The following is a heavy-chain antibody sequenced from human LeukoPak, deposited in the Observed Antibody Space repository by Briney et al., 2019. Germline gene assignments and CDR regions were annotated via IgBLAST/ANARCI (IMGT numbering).Heavy chain of an antibody. V-gene: IGHV4-39*07. Sequence: SETLSLTCTVSGGSISSSSYYWGWIRQPPGKGLEWIGSIYYSGSTYYNPSLKSRVTISVDTSKNQFSLKLSSVTAADTAVYYCARGLTVAGIGYYYYYYMDVWGKGTTVTVSS. CDR1: GGSISSSSYY. CDR2: IYYSGST. J-gene: IGHJ6*03. CDR3: ARGLTVAGIGYYYYYYMDV. D-gene: IGHD6-19*01.